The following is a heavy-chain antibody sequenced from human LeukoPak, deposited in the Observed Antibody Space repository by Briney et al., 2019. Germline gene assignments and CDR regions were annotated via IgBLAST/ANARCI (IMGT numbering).Heavy chain of an antibody. Sequence: GGSLRLSCAASGFTFNNYAMSWVRQAPGKGLEWVSTIRGSGDNTYYADSVKGRFTISRDNSKNTLYLQMNSLRAEDTAVYYCAKDHVPAAPFDYWGQGTLVTVSS. CDR1: GFTFNNYA. CDR2: IRGSGDNT. CDR3: AKDHVPAAPFDY. V-gene: IGHV3-23*01. D-gene: IGHD2-2*01. J-gene: IGHJ4*02.